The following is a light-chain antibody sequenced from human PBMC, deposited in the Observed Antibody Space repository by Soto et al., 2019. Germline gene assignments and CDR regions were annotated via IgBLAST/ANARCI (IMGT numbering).Light chain of an antibody. CDR3: RSYTSSTTVV. J-gene: IGLJ2*01. CDR2: EVT. CDR1: SSDVGGHNY. V-gene: IGLV2-14*01. Sequence: QSALTQPASVSASPGQSITISCTGTSSDVGGHNYVSWYQQHPGTAPKLMIYEVTDRPSGVSDRFSGSKSGNTASLTISGLQAEDEADYYCRSYTSSTTVVFGGGTKLTVL.